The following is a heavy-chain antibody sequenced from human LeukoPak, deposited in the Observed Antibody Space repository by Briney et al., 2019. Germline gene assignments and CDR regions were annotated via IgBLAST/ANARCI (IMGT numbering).Heavy chain of an antibody. J-gene: IGHJ4*02. CDR1: GFTFSSYS. Sequence: GGSLRLSCAASGFTFSSYSMNWVRQAPGKGLEWVSSISSSSSYIYYADSVKGRFTTSRDNAKNSLYLQMNSLRAEDTAVYYCAREIVVVPAATGDYWGQGTLVTVSS. CDR3: AREIVVVPAATGDY. CDR2: ISSSSSYI. V-gene: IGHV3-21*01. D-gene: IGHD2-2*01.